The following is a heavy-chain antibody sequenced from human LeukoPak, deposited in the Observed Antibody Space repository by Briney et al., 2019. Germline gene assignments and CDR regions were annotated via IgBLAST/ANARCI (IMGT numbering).Heavy chain of an antibody. CDR2: INPNSGGT. Sequence: ASVKVSCKASGYTFTGYYMHWVRQAPGQGLEWMGWINPNSGGTNYAQKFQGRVTMTRDTSISTAYMELSRLRSDDTAVYYCARGAVGCSSTGCSDEEGYYYYYMDVWGKGTTVTVSS. J-gene: IGHJ6*03. D-gene: IGHD2-2*01. V-gene: IGHV1-2*02. CDR3: ARGAVGCSSTGCSDEEGYYYYYMDV. CDR1: GYTFTGYY.